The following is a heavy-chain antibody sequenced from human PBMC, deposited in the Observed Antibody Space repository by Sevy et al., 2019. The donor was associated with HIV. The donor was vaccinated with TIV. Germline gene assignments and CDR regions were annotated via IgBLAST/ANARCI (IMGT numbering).Heavy chain of an antibody. CDR3: ARRSYDTNGYPQYFFDS. V-gene: IGHV5-51*01. CDR1: GYRFTSYW. D-gene: IGHD3-22*01. J-gene: IGHJ4*02. Sequence: GESLKISCKASGYRFTSYWIGWVRQMPGKGLPWMGIIYPDDSDTGYSPSFQGQVIISADKSINTAYLQWSSLKASDTAMYFCARRSYDTNGYPQYFFDSWGQGTLVTVSS. CDR2: IYPDDSDT.